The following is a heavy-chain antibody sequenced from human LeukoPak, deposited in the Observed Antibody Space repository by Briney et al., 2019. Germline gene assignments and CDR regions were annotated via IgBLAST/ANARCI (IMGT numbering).Heavy chain of an antibody. Sequence: KVSCKASGYTFTSYWIGWVRQMPGKGLEWMGIIYPGDSDTRYSPSFQGQVTISADKSISTAYLQWSSLKASDTAMYYCARQGVDYDILTAFDIWGQGTMVTVSS. CDR1: GYTFTSYW. V-gene: IGHV5-51*01. D-gene: IGHD3-9*01. J-gene: IGHJ3*02. CDR3: ARQGVDYDILTAFDI. CDR2: IYPGDSDT.